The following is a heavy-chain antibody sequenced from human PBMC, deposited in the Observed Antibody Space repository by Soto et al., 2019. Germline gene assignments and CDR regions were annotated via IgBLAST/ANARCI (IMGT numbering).Heavy chain of an antibody. V-gene: IGHV5-10-1*01. CDR1: GYSFTNHW. J-gene: IGHJ4*02. Sequence: PGESLKISCKGSGYSFTNHWITWVRQMPGQGLEWMGRISPSDSYTDYSPSFQGHVTISADKSISTAYLQWSSLKASDAAMYYCARRMKGGNGYPEADYWGQGTQVTVSS. CDR2: ISPSDSYT. D-gene: IGHD5-12*01. CDR3: ARRMKGGNGYPEADY.